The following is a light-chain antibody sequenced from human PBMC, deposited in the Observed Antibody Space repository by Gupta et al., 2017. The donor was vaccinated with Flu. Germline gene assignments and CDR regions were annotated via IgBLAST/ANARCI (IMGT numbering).Light chain of an antibody. V-gene: IGLV2-14*01. Sequence: YALSQPASLTGAPGQSISISCTGPRSYVGGYNYVSWYQQHPGKAPRFMVYEVSNRPSGVSNRFSGSKSGNTASLTISGLQAEDEADYYCNSYKSSSTYVVFGGGTKLTVL. CDR2: EVS. CDR3: NSYKSSSTYVV. J-gene: IGLJ2*01. CDR1: RSYVGGYNY.